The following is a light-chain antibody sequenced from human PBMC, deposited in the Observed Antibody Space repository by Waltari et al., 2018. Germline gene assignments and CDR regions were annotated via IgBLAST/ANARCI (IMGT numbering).Light chain of an antibody. J-gene: IGLJ1*01. V-gene: IGLV3-21*04. CDR3: QVWDGSTDHYV. CDR2: SDT. Sequence: SYVLTQPPSLSVALGKPARIPCGGNNIGTQTVHWYQHKPGQAPVLLIYSDTDRPSGIPERFTGSKSGTTATLTISTVEAGDEADYYCQVWDGSTDHYVFGSGTKVTV. CDR1: NIGTQT.